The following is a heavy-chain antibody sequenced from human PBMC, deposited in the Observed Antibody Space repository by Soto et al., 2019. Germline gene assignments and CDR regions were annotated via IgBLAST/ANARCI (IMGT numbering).Heavy chain of an antibody. Sequence: QVTLKESGPVLVKPTETLTLTCTVSGFSLSNARMGVSWIRQPPGKALEWLAHIFSNDEKSYSTSLKSRLTISKHTSKSQVVLTMTNMDPVDTATYSCARENVVPAQDWFDPWGQGTLVTVSS. D-gene: IGHD2-2*01. CDR3: ARENVVPAQDWFDP. CDR1: GFSLSNARMG. CDR2: IFSNDEK. V-gene: IGHV2-26*01. J-gene: IGHJ5*02.